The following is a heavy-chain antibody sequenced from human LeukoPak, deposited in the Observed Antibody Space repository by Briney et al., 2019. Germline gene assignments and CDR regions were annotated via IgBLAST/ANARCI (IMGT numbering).Heavy chain of an antibody. D-gene: IGHD4-11*01. V-gene: IGHV3-7*01. CDR1: GFTFSNFW. CDR2: IKLDGSEK. CDR3: ARGGLTTVTY. Sequence: GGSLRLSCAASGFTFSNFWMSWVRQAPGKGLEWVANIKLDGSEKYYVDSVKGRFTISRDNAKNSLYLQMNSLRAEDTAVCFCARGGLTTVTYWGQGTLVTVSS. J-gene: IGHJ4*02.